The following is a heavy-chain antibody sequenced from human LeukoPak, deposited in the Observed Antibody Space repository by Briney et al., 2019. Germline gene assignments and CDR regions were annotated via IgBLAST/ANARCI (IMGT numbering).Heavy chain of an antibody. J-gene: IGHJ4*02. CDR2: ISVYNGNT. CDR3: ARGYCGSATCRHFDY. CDR1: GGTFSSYA. V-gene: IGHV1-18*01. D-gene: IGHD2-2*01. Sequence: ASVNVSCKASGGTFSSYAISWVRQAPGQGLEWRGWISVYNGNTNYAQKLQGRVTMTADTSTTTAYMELRSLSSDDTAVYYCARGYCGSATCRHFDYWGQGALVTVSS.